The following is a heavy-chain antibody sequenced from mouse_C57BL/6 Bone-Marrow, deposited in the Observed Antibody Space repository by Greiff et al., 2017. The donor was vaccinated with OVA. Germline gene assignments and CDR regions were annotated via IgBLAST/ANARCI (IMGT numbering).Heavy chain of an antibody. V-gene: IGHV1-4*01. CDR3: TRGYYFYY. J-gene: IGHJ2*01. CDR2: IDPTNDYT. CDR1: GYTFTSYT. Sequence: VQLQQSGAELARPGASVKMSCKASGYTFTSYTIHWVKQRPGQGLEWFGYIDPTNDYTNYNQKFKGKATLTADKSSSTAYMQLSSLTSEDSAVYYCTRGYYFYYWGQGTTLTVSS.